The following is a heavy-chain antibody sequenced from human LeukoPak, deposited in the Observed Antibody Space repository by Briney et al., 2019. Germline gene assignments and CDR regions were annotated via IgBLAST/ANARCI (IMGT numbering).Heavy chain of an antibody. D-gene: IGHD4-17*01. CDR3: AREDPQKTVPQGLEV. CDR2: IYYSGTT. CDR1: GASIGSYY. Sequence: DPVSLTRAVSGASIGSYYWSWLRHPPGRGLEWLGYIYYSGTTNYNTSLKSRVPISVDTSKNQFSLKLTSVSASDTAVYYCAREDPQKTVPQGLEVWRQGPAVTVSS. V-gene: IGHV4-59*01. J-gene: IGHJ6*02.